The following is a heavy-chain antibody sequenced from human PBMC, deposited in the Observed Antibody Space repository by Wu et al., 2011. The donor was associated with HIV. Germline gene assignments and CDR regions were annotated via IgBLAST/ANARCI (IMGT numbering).Heavy chain of an antibody. V-gene: IGHV1-69-2*01. Sequence: VQLVQSGAEVKKPGTAVKVSCKVSGYTFTDYYMHWVRQAPGGGLEWMGLVNPEDGDTLLAEKFQGRVTITADTSTDTAHMELTTLRSEDTATYFCASLQQIVPDYEDTSGLAAFDVWGQGTLVTVSS. D-gene: IGHD3-22*01. CDR1: GYTFTDYY. J-gene: IGHJ3*01. CDR3: ASLQQIVPDYEDTSGLAAFDV. CDR2: VNPEDGDT.